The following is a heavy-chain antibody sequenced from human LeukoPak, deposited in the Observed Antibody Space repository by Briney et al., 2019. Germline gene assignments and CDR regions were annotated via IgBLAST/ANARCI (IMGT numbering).Heavy chain of an antibody. J-gene: IGHJ5*02. CDR1: GFTFTNHA. V-gene: IGHV3-23*01. CDR2: ISGSGDRT. CDR3: GNPYYYDTTGYYYPKGIAP. Sequence: GGSLRLSCAASGFTFTNHAMTWVRQAPGKGLEWVSGISGSGDRTYYADSVKGRFTISRDNSKNTVYLQMNSLRAEDTAIYYCGNPYYYDTTGYYYPKGIAPWGQGTLVTVSS. D-gene: IGHD3-22*01.